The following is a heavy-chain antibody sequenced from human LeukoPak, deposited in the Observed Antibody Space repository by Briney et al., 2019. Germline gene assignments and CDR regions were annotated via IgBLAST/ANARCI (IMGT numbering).Heavy chain of an antibody. CDR2: IYYSGST. CDR3: ARGGLRGYSYGQRFDY. V-gene: IGHV4-59*01. D-gene: IGHD5-18*01. CDR1: GGSISSNY. J-gene: IGHJ4*02. Sequence: SETLSLTCSVSGGSISSNYWSWIRQPPGKGLEWIGYIYYSGSTNYNPSLKSRVTISVDTSKNQFALKLSSVTAADTAVYYCARGGLRGYSYGQRFDYWGQGILVTVSS.